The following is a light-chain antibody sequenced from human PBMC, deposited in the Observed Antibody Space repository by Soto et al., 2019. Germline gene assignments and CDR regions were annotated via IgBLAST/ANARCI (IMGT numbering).Light chain of an antibody. Sequence: DIQMTQSPSSLSASVVDRVTITCRASQAIRNDLGWYQQKPAKAPKRLIYAASSLQSGVPSRFSGSGSGTEFTLTISSLQPEDSATYYCLQDYDYPWTFGQGTKV. CDR3: LQDYDYPWT. V-gene: IGKV1-17*01. J-gene: IGKJ1*01. CDR2: AAS. CDR1: QAIRND.